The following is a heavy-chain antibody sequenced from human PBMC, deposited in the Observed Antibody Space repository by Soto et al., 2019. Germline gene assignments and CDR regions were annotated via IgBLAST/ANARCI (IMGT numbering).Heavy chain of an antibody. CDR2: ISTNTVTT. D-gene: IGHD6-13*01. Sequence: ASVKVSCKTSGYTFTTYGISWVRHAPGQGLEWIGWISTNTVTTHYAQSLQGRLTFTTDTSTGTAYMELRSLRSDDTAIYYCARDENSVADYWGQGTLVTVSS. J-gene: IGHJ4*02. CDR3: ARDENSVADY. V-gene: IGHV1-18*01. CDR1: GYTFTTYG.